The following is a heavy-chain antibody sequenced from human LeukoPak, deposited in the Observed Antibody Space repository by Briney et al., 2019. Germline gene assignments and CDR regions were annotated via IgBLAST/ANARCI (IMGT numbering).Heavy chain of an antibody. D-gene: IGHD3-10*01. V-gene: IGHV4-59*01. CDR3: ARLGLGDEACWFDP. CDR1: GGSINSYY. CDR2: VYYSGRT. J-gene: IGHJ5*02. Sequence: PAETLSVTCTVSGGSINSYYWSWIRQPPGKGLEWIGFVYYSGRTNYNPSLKSRVTMSVDTSKSQFSLRLSSVTAVDTAMYYCARLGLGDEACWFDPWGQGSLASVSS.